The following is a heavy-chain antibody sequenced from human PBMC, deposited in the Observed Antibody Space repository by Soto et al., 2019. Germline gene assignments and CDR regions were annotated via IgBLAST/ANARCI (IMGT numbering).Heavy chain of an antibody. D-gene: IGHD6-13*01. Sequence: GGSLRLSCAASGFTFSSYAMSWVRQAPGKGLEWVSAISGSGGTTYYADSGKGRFTISSDKSKNTLYLQMNSLRAEDTGVYYCAKDGTSSSWTSFDYWGQGTLVTVSS. CDR2: ISGSGGTT. CDR1: GFTFSSYA. J-gene: IGHJ4*02. V-gene: IGHV3-23*01. CDR3: AKDGTSSSWTSFDY.